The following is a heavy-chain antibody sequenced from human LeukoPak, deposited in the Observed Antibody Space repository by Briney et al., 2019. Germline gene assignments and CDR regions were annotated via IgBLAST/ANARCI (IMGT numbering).Heavy chain of an antibody. CDR3: ARWSRGGYYFDY. Sequence: PSQTLSLTCTVSGGSINSGGYYWSWIRQPPGKGLEWIGEINHSGSTNYNPSLKSRVTISVDTSKNQFSLKLSSATAADTAVYYCARWSRGGYYFDYWGQGTLVTVSS. V-gene: IGHV4-30-2*01. J-gene: IGHJ4*02. D-gene: IGHD2-15*01. CDR1: GGSINSGGYY. CDR2: INHSGST.